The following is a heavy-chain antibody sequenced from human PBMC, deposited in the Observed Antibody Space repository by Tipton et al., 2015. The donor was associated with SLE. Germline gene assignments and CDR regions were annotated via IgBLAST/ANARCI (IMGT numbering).Heavy chain of an antibody. CDR1: AGSISGYY. CDR3: AREVITITDSDAFDI. D-gene: IGHD2-21*01. V-gene: IGHV4-34*01. CDR2: INLSGNT. Sequence: TLSLTCAVYAGSISGYYWSWIRQPPGKGLEWIGEINLSGNTNYNPSLKSRVTISVDRSKNQFSLKLSSVTAADTAVYYCAREVITITDSDAFDIWGQGTMVTVSS. J-gene: IGHJ3*02.